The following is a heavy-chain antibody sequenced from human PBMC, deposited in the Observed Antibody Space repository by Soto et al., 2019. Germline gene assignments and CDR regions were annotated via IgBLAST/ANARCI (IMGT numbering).Heavy chain of an antibody. CDR1: GYGFTTYG. Sequence: QVHLVQSGGEVKKPGASVKVSCKGSGYGFTTYGITWVRQAPGQGLEWMAWISAHNGNTDYAQNLQGRVTVTRDTSTSTAYMELRSLRSDDTAVYYCARGRYGDYWGQGALVTVSS. CDR3: ARGRYGDY. CDR2: ISAHNGNT. V-gene: IGHV1-18*01. D-gene: IGHD1-1*01. J-gene: IGHJ4*02.